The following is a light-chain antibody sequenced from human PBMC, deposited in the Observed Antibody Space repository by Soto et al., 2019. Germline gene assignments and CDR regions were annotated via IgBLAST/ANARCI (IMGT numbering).Light chain of an antibody. CDR1: QSVSSN. CDR3: QQYGSSWT. CDR2: GAS. J-gene: IGKJ1*01. V-gene: IGKV3-20*01. Sequence: EIVMTQSPATLSVSPGERATPSCRASQSVSSNLAWYQQKPGQAPRLLIYGASSRATGIPDRFSGSGSGTDFTLTISRLEPEDFAVYYCQQYGSSWTFGQGTKVDI.